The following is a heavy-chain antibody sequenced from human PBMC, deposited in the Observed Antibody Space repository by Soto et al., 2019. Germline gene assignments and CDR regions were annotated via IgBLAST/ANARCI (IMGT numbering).Heavy chain of an antibody. D-gene: IGHD4-17*01. CDR2: IYYSGST. Sequence: QVQLQESGPGLVKPSQTLSLTCTVSGGSISSGGYYWSWIRQHPGEGLEWIGYIYYSGSTYYNPSLKRRVTISVDTSKNQFSLKLSSVTAADTAVYYCARVPERYGGNSHLEGMDVWGQGTTVTVSS. CDR3: ARVPERYGGNSHLEGMDV. V-gene: IGHV4-31*03. J-gene: IGHJ6*02. CDR1: GGSISSGGYY.